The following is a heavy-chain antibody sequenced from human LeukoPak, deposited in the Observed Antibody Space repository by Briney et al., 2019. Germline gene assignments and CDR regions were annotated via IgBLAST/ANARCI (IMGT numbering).Heavy chain of an antibody. V-gene: IGHV3-20*04. CDR3: AREWGATGRKPFDY. CDR1: GFTFSSYA. CDR2: INWNGGST. D-gene: IGHD1-26*01. J-gene: IGHJ4*02. Sequence: GGSLRLSCAASGFTFSSYAMSWVRQAPGKGLERVSGINWNGGSTGYADSVKGRFTISRDNAKNSLYLQMNSLRAEDTALYYCAREWGATGRKPFDYWGQGTLVTVSS.